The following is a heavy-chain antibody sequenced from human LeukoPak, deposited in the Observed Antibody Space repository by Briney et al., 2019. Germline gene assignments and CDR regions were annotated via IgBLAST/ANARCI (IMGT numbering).Heavy chain of an antibody. CDR3: AKDGGLLSSLDY. CDR2: IRYDGSNK. Sequence: GGSLRLSCAASGFTFSSYGMHWVHQAPGKGLEWVAFIRYDGSNKYYADSVKGRFTISRDNSKNTLYLQMNSLRAEDTAVYYCAKDGGLLSSLDYWGQGTLVTVSS. CDR1: GFTFSSYG. V-gene: IGHV3-30*02. D-gene: IGHD3-3*01. J-gene: IGHJ4*02.